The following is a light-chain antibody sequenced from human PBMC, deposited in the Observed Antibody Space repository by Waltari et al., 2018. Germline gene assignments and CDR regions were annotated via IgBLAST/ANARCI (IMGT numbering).Light chain of an antibody. V-gene: IGLV2-23*01. CDR2: EAS. CDR1: SRDLGRFDL. Sequence: QSALTQPASVSASPGQSITISCTGTSRDLGRFDLVSWFQQHPGEAPRLIIYEASKRPSGVSNRFSGSKSGTTASLTISGLQAEDEADYYCCSYAGSSSWVFGGGTKLTVL. CDR3: CSYAGSSSWV. J-gene: IGLJ3*02.